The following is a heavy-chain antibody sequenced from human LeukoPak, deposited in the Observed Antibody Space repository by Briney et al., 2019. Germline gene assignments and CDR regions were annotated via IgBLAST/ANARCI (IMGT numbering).Heavy chain of an antibody. CDR1: GGSISSSSYY. Sequence: SENLSLTCTVSGGSISSSSYYWGWIRQPPGKGLEWIGSIYYSGSTYYNPSLKSRVTISVDTSKNQFSLKLSSVTAADTAVYYCARQHGVLWFGEETWGQGTLVTVSS. J-gene: IGHJ5*02. D-gene: IGHD3-10*01. CDR2: IYYSGST. V-gene: IGHV4-39*01. CDR3: ARQHGVLWFGEET.